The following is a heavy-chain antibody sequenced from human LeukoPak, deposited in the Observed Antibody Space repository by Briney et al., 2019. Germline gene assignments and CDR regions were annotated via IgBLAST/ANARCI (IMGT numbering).Heavy chain of an antibody. CDR2: IGTVGDT. D-gene: IGHD6-13*01. V-gene: IGHV3-13*01. CDR1: GFTFSNSD. J-gene: IGHJ2*01. Sequence: GGSLRLSCAASGFTFSNSDMHWVRQAAGKGLEWVSAIGTVGDTYYPGSVKGRFTISRENAKNSLYLQMNSLRAGDTAVYYCAREMGDKYSSSWALDLWGRGTLVTVSS. CDR3: AREMGDKYSSSWALDL.